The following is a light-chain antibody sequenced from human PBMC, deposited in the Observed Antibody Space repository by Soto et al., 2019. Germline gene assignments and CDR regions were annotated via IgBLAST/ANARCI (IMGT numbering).Light chain of an antibody. Sequence: QYVLTQPPSVSGAPGQRVTISCTGSSNNIGAGYDVHWYQQLPGTAPKLLIYGNSNRPSGVPDRFSGSKSGTSASLAITGLQAEDEADYYCQSYDSSLSGYVFGTGTKVTVL. CDR3: QSYDSSLSGYV. CDR1: SNNIGAGYD. CDR2: GNS. V-gene: IGLV1-40*01. J-gene: IGLJ1*01.